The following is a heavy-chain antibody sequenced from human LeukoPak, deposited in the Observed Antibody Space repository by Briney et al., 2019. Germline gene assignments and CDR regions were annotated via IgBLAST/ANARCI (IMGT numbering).Heavy chain of an antibody. CDR3: AKIAARGYYFDY. V-gene: IGHV3-7*01. Sequence: GGSLRLSCAASGFIFSSYWMSWVRQAPGKGLEWVANIKQDGSEKYYVDSVKGRFTISRDNAKNSLYLQMNSLRAEDTAVYYCAKIAARGYYFDYWGQGTLVTVSS. CDR2: IKQDGSEK. D-gene: IGHD6-6*01. CDR1: GFIFSSYW. J-gene: IGHJ4*02.